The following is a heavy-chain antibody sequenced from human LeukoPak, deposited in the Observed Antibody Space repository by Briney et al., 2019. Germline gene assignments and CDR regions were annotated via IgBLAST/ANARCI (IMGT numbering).Heavy chain of an antibody. CDR2: IYYSGST. Sequence: PSQTLSLTCTVSGGSISSGDYYWSWIRQPPGKGLEWIGYIYYSGSTNYNPSLKSRVTISVDTSKNQFSLKLSSVTAADTAVYYCARRGRDYGDAFDIWGQGTMVTVSS. CDR3: ARRGRDYGDAFDI. CDR1: GGSISSGDYY. V-gene: IGHV4-30-4*01. J-gene: IGHJ3*02. D-gene: IGHD4-17*01.